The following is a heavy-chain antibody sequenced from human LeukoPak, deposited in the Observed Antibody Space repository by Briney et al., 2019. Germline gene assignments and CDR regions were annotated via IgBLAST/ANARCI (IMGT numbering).Heavy chain of an antibody. Sequence: GGSLRLSCAASGFTFSDYYMSSIRQAPGKGLEWVSYISSSGSTIYYADSVKGRFTISRDNAKNSLYLQMNSLRAEDTAVYYCARAVAGTFFPSHFDYWGQGTLVTVSS. J-gene: IGHJ4*02. D-gene: IGHD6-19*01. CDR1: GFTFSDYY. V-gene: IGHV3-11*01. CDR2: ISSSGSTI. CDR3: ARAVAGTFFPSHFDY.